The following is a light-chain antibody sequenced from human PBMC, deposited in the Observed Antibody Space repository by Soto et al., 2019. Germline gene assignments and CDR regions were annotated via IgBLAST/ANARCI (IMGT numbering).Light chain of an antibody. CDR2: GAS. J-gene: IGKJ1*01. CDR1: QSVSNNY. CDR3: QQYGSSGT. Sequence: EIVLTPSRGTLSLSPGESATLSCSASQSVSNNYLAWYQQKPGQAPRLIIYGASNRATGIPDRFSGSGYGTDFTLTTSRLEPEDFAVYYCQQYGSSGTFGQGTKADIK. V-gene: IGKV3-20*01.